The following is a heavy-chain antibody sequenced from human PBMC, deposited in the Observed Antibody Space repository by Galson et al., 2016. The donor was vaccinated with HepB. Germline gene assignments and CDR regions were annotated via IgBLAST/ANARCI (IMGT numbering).Heavy chain of an antibody. J-gene: IGHJ4*02. Sequence: SLRLSCAASGFTFNEYAMHWVRQAPGKGLEWVSGLSWNSGSIGYADSVKDRFTISRDNAKNSLYLQMNSLRAEDSALYYCAKEGNTALDFWGQGTLVTVSS. CDR1: GFTFNEYA. CDR3: AKEGNTALDF. D-gene: IGHD5-18*01. V-gene: IGHV3-9*01. CDR2: LSWNSGSI.